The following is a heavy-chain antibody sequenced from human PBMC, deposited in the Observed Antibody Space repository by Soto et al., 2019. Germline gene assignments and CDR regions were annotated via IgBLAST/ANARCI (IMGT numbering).Heavy chain of an antibody. CDR2: IIPIFGTA. J-gene: IGHJ4*02. CDR1: GGTFSSYA. D-gene: IGHD6-19*01. V-gene: IGHV1-69*13. Sequence: ASVKVSCKASGGTFSSYAISWVRQAPGQGLEWMGGIIPIFGTANYAQKFQGRVTITADESTSTAYMELSSLRSEDTAVYYCARDLDPGIAVAGTWGQGTLVTAPQ. CDR3: ARDLDPGIAVAGT.